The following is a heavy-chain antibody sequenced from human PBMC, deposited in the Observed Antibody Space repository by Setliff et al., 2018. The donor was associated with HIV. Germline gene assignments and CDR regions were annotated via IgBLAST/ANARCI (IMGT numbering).Heavy chain of an antibody. D-gene: IGHD6-6*01. Sequence: GSLRLSCAASGITFSSYGMQWVRQVPGKGLVWVSRINSDGSFTNYADSVKGRFTISRDNAKNTLVLQMNSLRVEDSALYYCARDRVGYRSSSGLDSWGQGTLVTVSS. CDR1: GITFSSYG. V-gene: IGHV3-74*01. CDR3: ARDRVGYRSSSGLDS. J-gene: IGHJ4*02. CDR2: INSDGSFT.